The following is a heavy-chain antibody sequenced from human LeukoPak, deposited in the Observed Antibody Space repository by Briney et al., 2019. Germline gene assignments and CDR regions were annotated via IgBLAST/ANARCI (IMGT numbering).Heavy chain of an antibody. CDR1: GFPFSYW. Sequence: GGSLRLSCAASGFPFSYWMTWVRQAPGKGLEWVANIKHDGSGKNYVDAVKGRLTISRDNAKNSLYLQMNSLRAEDTAVYYCARNRRCCGEDYWGQGTQVTVSS. CDR3: ARNRRCCGEDY. V-gene: IGHV3-7*01. CDR2: IKHDGSGK. J-gene: IGHJ4*02. D-gene: IGHD2-21*01.